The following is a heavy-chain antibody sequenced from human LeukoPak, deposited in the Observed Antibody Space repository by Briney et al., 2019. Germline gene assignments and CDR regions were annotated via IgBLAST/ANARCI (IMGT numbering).Heavy chain of an antibody. D-gene: IGHD1-26*01. CDR3: ARQEGGIVGPY. CDR1: GGSISSYY. Sequence: PSEALYLTCTVSGGSISSYYWSWIRQPPGKGLEWIGYIYYSGSTNYNPSLKSGVTISVDTSKNQFSLKLSSVTAADTAVYYCARQEGGIVGPYWGQGTLVTVSS. CDR2: IYYSGST. J-gene: IGHJ4*02. V-gene: IGHV4-59*08.